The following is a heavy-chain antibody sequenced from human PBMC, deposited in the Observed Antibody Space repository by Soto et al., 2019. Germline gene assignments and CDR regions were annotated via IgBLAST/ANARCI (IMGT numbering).Heavy chain of an antibody. CDR1: GGSISSGGYY. J-gene: IGHJ3*02. CDR2: IYYSGST. CDR3: ARDRNIVATIDAFDI. D-gene: IGHD5-12*01. V-gene: IGHV4-31*03. Sequence: SETLSLTCTVSGGSISSGGYYWSWIRQHPGKGLERIGYIYYSGSTYYNPSLKSRVTISVDTSKNQFSLKLSSVTAADTAVYYCARDRNIVATIDAFDIWGQGTMVTVS.